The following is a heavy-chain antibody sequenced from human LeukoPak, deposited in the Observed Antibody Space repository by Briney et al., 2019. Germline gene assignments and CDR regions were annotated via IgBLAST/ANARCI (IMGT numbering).Heavy chain of an antibody. D-gene: IGHD2-2*01. V-gene: IGHV4-34*01. Sequence: PSETLSLTCAVYGGSFSGYYWSWIRQPPGKELEWIGEINHSGSTNYNPSLKSRVTISVDTSKNQFSLKLSSVTAADTAVYYCARARGRYCSSTSCYSNWFDPWGQGTLVTVSS. CDR3: ARARGRYCSSTSCYSNWFDP. J-gene: IGHJ5*02. CDR1: GGSFSGYY. CDR2: INHSGST.